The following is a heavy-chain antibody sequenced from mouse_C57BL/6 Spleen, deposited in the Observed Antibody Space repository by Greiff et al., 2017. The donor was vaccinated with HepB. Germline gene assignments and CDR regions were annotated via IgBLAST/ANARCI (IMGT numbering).Heavy chain of an antibody. CDR1: GYIFTDYE. D-gene: IGHD2-3*01. V-gene: IGHV1-15*01. CDR2: IDPETGGT. Sequence: QVQLQQSGAELVRPGASVTLSCKASGYIFTDYEMHWVKQTPVHGLEWIGAIDPETGGTAYNQKFKGKAILTADKSSSTAYMELRSLTSEDSAVYYCTRYGWLLRYFDYWGQGTTLTVSS. J-gene: IGHJ2*01. CDR3: TRYGWLLRYFDY.